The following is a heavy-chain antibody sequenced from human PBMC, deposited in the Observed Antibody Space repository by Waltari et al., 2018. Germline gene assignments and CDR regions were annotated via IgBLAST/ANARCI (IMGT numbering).Heavy chain of an antibody. CDR3: ARDYPRYSSSWGDY. J-gene: IGHJ4*02. D-gene: IGHD6-13*01. Sequence: QVQLVQSGAEVKKPGASVKVSCTASGYTFTGYYMHWVRPAPGQGLEWMGWINPNSGGTNYAQKFQGRVTMTRDTSISTAYMELSRLRSDDTAVYYCARDYPRYSSSWGDYWGQGTLVTVSS. V-gene: IGHV1-2*02. CDR2: INPNSGGT. CDR1: GYTFTGYY.